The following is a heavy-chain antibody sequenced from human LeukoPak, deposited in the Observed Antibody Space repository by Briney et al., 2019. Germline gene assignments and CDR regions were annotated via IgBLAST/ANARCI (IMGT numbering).Heavy chain of an antibody. CDR1: GGSISSYY. CDR3: AXAXGGXSWYFGWFDP. CDR2: IYYSGST. J-gene: IGHJ5*02. Sequence: SETLSLTCTVSGGSISSYYWSWIRQPPGKGLEWIGYIYYSGSTNYNPSLKSRVTISVDTSKNQFALKLSSVTAADTAVYYCAXAXGGXSWYFGWFDPWGQGTLVTVSS. D-gene: IGHD6-13*01. V-gene: IGHV4-59*01.